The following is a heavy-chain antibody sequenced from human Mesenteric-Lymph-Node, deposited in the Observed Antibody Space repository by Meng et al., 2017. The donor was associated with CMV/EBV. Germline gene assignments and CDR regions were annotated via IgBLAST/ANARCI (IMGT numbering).Heavy chain of an antibody. V-gene: IGHV3-66*02. CDR3: ARDMSLGYCNKAGCSMDV. CDR1: GFTVSSNY. J-gene: IGHJ6*02. Sequence: GGSLRLSCAASGFTVSSNYMSWVRQAPGKGLEWVSVIYSGGSTYYADSVKGRFTISRDNSKNTLYLQTNSLRPEDTAVYYCARDMSLGYCNKAGCSMDVWGPGTTVTVSS. CDR2: IYSGGST. D-gene: IGHD2-8*01.